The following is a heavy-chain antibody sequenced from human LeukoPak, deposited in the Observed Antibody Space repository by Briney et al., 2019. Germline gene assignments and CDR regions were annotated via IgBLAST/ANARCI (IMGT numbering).Heavy chain of an antibody. V-gene: IGHV3-21*04. CDR2: ITSSGTYI. Sequence: GGSLGLSCAASGFDFNNYNMNWVRQAPGKGLEWVSSITSSGTYIYYADSVKGRFTISRDNAKNSLYLQMNSLKTEDTAVYYCARVSSYGYRAVDAFDIWGQGTMVTVSS. CDR3: ARVSSYGYRAVDAFDI. CDR1: GFDFNNYN. D-gene: IGHD5-18*01. J-gene: IGHJ3*02.